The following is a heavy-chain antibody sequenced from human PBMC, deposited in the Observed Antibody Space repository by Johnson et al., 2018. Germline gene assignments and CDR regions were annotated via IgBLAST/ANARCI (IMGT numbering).Heavy chain of an antibody. D-gene: IGHD4-11*01. V-gene: IGHV3-72*01. Sequence: VQLVQSGGGFVQPGGSLRLSCAASGFTFSDHYMDWVRQAPGKGLEWVGRTRNKVNSYTTEYVASVKGRFPFSRDDSKNSLSLQMNSLRAEDTAVYYCARESGNGDYSYYFYYMDVWGKGTTVTVSS. J-gene: IGHJ6*03. CDR1: GFTFSDHY. CDR3: ARESGNGDYSYYFYYMDV. CDR2: TRNKVNSYTT.